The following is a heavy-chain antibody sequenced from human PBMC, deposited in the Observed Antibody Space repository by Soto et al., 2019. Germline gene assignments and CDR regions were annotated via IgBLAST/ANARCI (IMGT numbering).Heavy chain of an antibody. Sequence: SVKVSCKASGFTFTTSAVQWVRQARGQRLEWIGWIVVGSGNTNYAQKFQERVTITRDMSTSTAYMELSSLRSEDTAVYYCAALPSGSYRGYYFDYGGQGTLVTVSS. CDR3: AALPSGSYRGYYFDY. J-gene: IGHJ4*02. V-gene: IGHV1-58*01. D-gene: IGHD1-26*01. CDR1: GFTFTTSA. CDR2: IVVGSGNT.